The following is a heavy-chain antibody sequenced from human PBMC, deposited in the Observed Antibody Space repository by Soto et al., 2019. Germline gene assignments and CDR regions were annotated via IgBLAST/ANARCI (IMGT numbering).Heavy chain of an antibody. CDR1: GFTFSTYL. V-gene: IGHV3-7*01. Sequence: SLRLSCAASGFTFSTYLMSWVRQAPGKGLEWVANIKYDGSETYYVDSVKGRFTISRDNAKNSLYLQMNSLRGEDTAVYYCARYSSAWGLWGQGTLVTVSS. D-gene: IGHD6-19*01. J-gene: IGHJ4*02. CDR3: ARYSSAWGL. CDR2: IKYDGSET.